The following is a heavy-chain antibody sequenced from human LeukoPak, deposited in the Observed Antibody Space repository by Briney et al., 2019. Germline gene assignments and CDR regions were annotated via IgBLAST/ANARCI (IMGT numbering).Heavy chain of an antibody. Sequence: GGSLRLSCAASGFTFSSYAMSWVRQAPGKGLGGVSAINDDTPYYTDPVKGRFTVSRDNSRDTLYLHLNSLRAEDTAIYYCAKEYDLWHEQGNWFDTWGQGVLVTVSS. D-gene: IGHD3-3*01. CDR3: AKEYDLWHEQGNWFDT. J-gene: IGHJ5*02. CDR1: GFTFSSYA. CDR2: INDDTP. V-gene: IGHV3-23*01.